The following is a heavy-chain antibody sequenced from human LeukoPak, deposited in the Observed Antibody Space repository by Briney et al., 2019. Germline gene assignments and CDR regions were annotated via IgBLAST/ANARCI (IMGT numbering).Heavy chain of an antibody. V-gene: IGHV3-7*01. D-gene: IGHD5-18*01. CDR2: MKRDGSEK. J-gene: IGHJ4*02. CDR3: ASLDSAHPSGVH. Sequence: GGSLRLSCEASTFTFIPGWLSWVRQAPGKGLEWVAMMKRDGSEKLYVDSVRGRFTISRDNAKNSLYLQMDSLRDEDSALYYCASLDSAHPSGVHWGQGTLVTVSS. CDR1: TFTFIPGW.